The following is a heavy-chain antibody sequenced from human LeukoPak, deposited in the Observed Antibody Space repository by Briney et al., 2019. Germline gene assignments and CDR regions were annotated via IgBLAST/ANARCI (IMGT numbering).Heavy chain of an antibody. Sequence: SQTLSLTCIVSGGSISSGSYYWSWIRQPAGKGLEWIGRIYTSGSTNYNPSLKSRVTISVDTSKNQFSLKLSSVTAADTAVYYCARHLVRGVNPFRFDPWGQGTLVTVSS. CDR3: ARHLVRGVNPFRFDP. CDR1: GGSISSGSYY. D-gene: IGHD3-10*01. CDR2: IYTSGST. V-gene: IGHV4-61*02. J-gene: IGHJ5*02.